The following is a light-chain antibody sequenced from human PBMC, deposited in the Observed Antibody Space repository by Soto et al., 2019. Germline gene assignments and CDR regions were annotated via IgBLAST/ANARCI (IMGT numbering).Light chain of an antibody. CDR2: DVS. Sequence: QAASVSGSPGQSITISCTGTSSDVGGYNYVSWYQQHPGKAPKLMIYDVSNRPSGVSNRFFGSKSGNTASLTISGLQAEDEADYYCSSYTSSSTLKVFGGGTKLTVL. CDR3: SSYTSSSTLKV. CDR1: SSDVGGYNY. V-gene: IGLV2-14*01. J-gene: IGLJ2*01.